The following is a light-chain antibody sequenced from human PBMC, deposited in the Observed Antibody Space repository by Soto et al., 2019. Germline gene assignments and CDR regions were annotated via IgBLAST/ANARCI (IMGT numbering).Light chain of an antibody. Sequence: QSALTQPASVSGSPGQSITISCTGTSSDVGGYNYVSWYQQHPGNAPKLMIYDVSNRPSGVSNRFSGSKSGNTASLTISGLQAEEEADYYCSSYTSSSTLGVFGGGTELTVL. CDR2: DVS. J-gene: IGLJ2*01. CDR1: SSDVGGYNY. CDR3: SSYTSSSTLGV. V-gene: IGLV2-14*01.